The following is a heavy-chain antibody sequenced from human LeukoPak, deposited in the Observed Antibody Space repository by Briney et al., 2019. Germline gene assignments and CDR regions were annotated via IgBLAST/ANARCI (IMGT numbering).Heavy chain of an antibody. V-gene: IGHV4-61*02. CDR3: ARGMVRGVIADP. CDR1: GGSISSGSDY. Sequence: SETLSLTCTVSGGSISSGSDYWSWIRQPAGKGLEWIGRIYTSGSPNYNHSLKGRVTISVDTSKTQFSLKLSSVTAADTAVYYCARGMVRGVIADPWGQGTLVTVSS. D-gene: IGHD3-10*01. J-gene: IGHJ5*02. CDR2: IYTSGSP.